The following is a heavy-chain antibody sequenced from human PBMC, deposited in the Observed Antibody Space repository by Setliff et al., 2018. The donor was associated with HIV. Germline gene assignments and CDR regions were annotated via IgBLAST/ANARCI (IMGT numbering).Heavy chain of an antibody. CDR2: IYSTGST. CDR3: AKGAGFYGDYTFDY. J-gene: IGHJ4*02. V-gene: IGHV4-59*11. D-gene: IGHD4-17*01. Sequence: SETLSLTCTVSGASISSHYWSWIRQSPGKELEWIGYIYSTGSTNYNPSLQSRVSISMDASSNKFSLQVTSVTSADTAVYYCAKGAGFYGDYTFDYWGQGHRGTVSS. CDR1: GASISSHY.